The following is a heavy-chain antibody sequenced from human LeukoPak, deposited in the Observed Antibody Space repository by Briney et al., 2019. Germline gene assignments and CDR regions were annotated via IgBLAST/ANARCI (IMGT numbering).Heavy chain of an antibody. D-gene: IGHD2-15*01. CDR3: ARAPQTRRYCSGGSCYSRWFDP. V-gene: IGHV4-34*01. J-gene: IGHJ5*02. CDR1: GGSFSGYY. CDR2: INHSGST. Sequence: SETLSPTCAVYGGSFSGYYWSWIRQPPGKGLEWIGEINHSGSTNYNPSLKSRVTISVDTSKNQFSLKLSSVTAADTAVYYCARAPQTRRYCSGGSCYSRWFDPWGQGTLVTVSS.